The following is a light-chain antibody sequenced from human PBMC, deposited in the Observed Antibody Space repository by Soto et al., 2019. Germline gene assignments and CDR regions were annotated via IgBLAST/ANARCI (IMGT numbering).Light chain of an antibody. CDR1: QSVRNY. CDR3: HQYDIAPQT. J-gene: IGKJ2*01. V-gene: IGKV3-11*01. CDR2: DAS. Sequence: EIVLTQSPATLSLSPGETATLSCRASQSVRNYLAWYQQKPGQAPRLLIYDASNRATGIPARFSGTGSETDFTLTISSLEPEDFAVYYCHQYDIAPQTFGRGTKVE.